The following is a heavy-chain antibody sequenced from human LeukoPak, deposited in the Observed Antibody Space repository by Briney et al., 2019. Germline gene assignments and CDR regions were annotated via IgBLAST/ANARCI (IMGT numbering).Heavy chain of an antibody. Sequence: SETLSLTCTVSGGSISSNRYNWAWIRQPPGKGLEWIGSIYYSGSTNYNPSLKSRVTISVDTSKNQFSLKLSSVTAADTAVYYCARESRVGFDPWGQGTLVTVSS. J-gene: IGHJ5*02. V-gene: IGHV4-39*07. CDR2: IYYSGST. CDR1: GGSISSNRYN. CDR3: ARESRVGFDP.